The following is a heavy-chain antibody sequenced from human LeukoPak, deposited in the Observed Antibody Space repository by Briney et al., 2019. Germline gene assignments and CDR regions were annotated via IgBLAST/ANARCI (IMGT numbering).Heavy chain of an antibody. CDR2: IYYSGST. J-gene: IGHJ3*02. V-gene: IGHV4-39*07. Sequence: SETLSLTCTVSGGSISSSSYYWGWIRQPPGKGLEWIGSIYYSGSTYYNPSLKSRVTISVDTSKNQFSLKLSSVTAADTAVYYCARVQSSSWGYAFDIRGQGTMVTVSS. D-gene: IGHD6-13*01. CDR3: ARVQSSSWGYAFDI. CDR1: GGSISSSSYY.